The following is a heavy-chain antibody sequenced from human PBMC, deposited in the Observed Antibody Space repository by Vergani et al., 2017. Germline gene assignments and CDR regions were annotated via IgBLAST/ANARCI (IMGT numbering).Heavy chain of an antibody. V-gene: IGHV3-7*01. CDR3: ARDRYSSSWSHIYYCYYGMDV. J-gene: IGHJ6*02. Sequence: EVQLVESGGGLVQPGGSLRLSCAASGFTFSSYWMSWVRQAPGKGLEWVANIKQDGSEKYYVDSVKGRFTISRDNAKNSLYLQMNSLRAEDTAVYYCARDRYSSSWSHIYYCYYGMDVWGQGTTVTVSS. CDR1: GFTFSSYW. D-gene: IGHD6-13*01. CDR2: IKQDGSEK.